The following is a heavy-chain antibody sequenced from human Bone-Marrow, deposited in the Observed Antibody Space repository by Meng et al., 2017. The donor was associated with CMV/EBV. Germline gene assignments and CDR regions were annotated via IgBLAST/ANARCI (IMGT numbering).Heavy chain of an antibody. CDR1: GFTFRKYT. D-gene: IGHD6-19*01. J-gene: IGHJ4*02. CDR2: ISSNGGTI. V-gene: IGHV3-21*01. CDR3: ARDALSSGGDY. Sequence: GESLKISCAASGFTFRKYTMNWVRRAPGKGLEWVSSISSNGGTIQYSDSVKGRFTISRDNARNSVYLLMSSLRAEDTAFYYCARDALSSGGDYWGQGELVTVSS.